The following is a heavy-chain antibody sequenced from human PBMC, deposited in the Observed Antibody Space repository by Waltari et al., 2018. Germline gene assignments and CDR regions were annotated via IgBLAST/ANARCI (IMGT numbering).Heavy chain of an antibody. CDR1: GGSISSYY. J-gene: IGHJ4*02. CDR2: IYTSGST. V-gene: IGHV4-4*07. CDR3: ARGGGVVRGDFDY. D-gene: IGHD3-10*01. Sequence: QVQLQESGPGLVKPSETLSLTCTVSGGSISSYYWSWIRQPAGKGLEWIGRIYTSGSTNSNPSIKSRVTRSVDTAKNQFSLKLSSVTAADTAVYYCARGGGVVRGDFDYWGQGTLVTVSS.